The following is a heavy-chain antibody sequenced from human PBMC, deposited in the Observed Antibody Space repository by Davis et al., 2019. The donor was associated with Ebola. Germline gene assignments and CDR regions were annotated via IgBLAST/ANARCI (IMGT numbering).Heavy chain of an antibody. CDR3: AKGVTGSPRRALDS. CDR2: MYYSGST. D-gene: IGHD1-26*01. Sequence: MPSETLSLTCSLSGGSLNGYYSSWVRQPPGKGLEWLGYMYYSGSTNYTPSLMSRVTFSMDTSNNLFSLRLKSVVDADTAVYFCAKGVTGSPRRALDSWGPGTLVIVSS. J-gene: IGHJ4*02. CDR1: GGSLNGYY. V-gene: IGHV4-59*01.